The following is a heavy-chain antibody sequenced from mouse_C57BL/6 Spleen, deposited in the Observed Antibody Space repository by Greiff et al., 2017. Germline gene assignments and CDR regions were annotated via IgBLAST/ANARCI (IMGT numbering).Heavy chain of an antibody. CDR3: ARIYDGYLFDY. CDR2: IYPGDGDT. J-gene: IGHJ2*01. D-gene: IGHD2-3*01. Sequence: QVQLKESGAELVKPGASVKISCKASGYAFSSYWMNWVKQRPGKGLEWIGQIYPGDGDTNYNGTFKGKATLTADKSSSTAYMQLSSLTSEDSAVYFCARIYDGYLFDYWGQGTTLTVSS. V-gene: IGHV1-80*01. CDR1: GYAFSSYW.